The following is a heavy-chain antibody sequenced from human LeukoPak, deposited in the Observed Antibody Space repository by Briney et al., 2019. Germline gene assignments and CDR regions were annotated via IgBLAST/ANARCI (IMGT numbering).Heavy chain of an antibody. CDR2: ISGYNGHT. Sequence: ASVKVSCKASGYTFTEYNFSWVRQVPGQGLEWLGWISGYNGHTKYAQKMQGRVTMTRDKSTSTVYMELRSLISDDTAIYYCARENDYDDYGGAFDIWGQGTRVTVSS. V-gene: IGHV1-18*01. J-gene: IGHJ3*02. CDR1: GYTFTEYN. CDR3: ARENDYDDYGGAFDI. D-gene: IGHD4-17*01.